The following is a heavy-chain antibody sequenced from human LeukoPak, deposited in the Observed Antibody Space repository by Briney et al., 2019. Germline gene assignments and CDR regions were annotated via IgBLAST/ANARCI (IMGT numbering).Heavy chain of an antibody. V-gene: IGHV1-18*01. CDR1: GYTFTSYG. D-gene: IGHD3-22*01. J-gene: IGHJ5*02. CDR2: ISAYNGNT. CDR3: ARVFVYYYDSSGYYGAPQNWFDP. Sequence: ASVKVSCKASGYTFTSYGISWVRQAPGQGLEWMGWISAYNGNTNYAQKLQGRVTMTTDTSTSTAYMELRSLRSDDTAVYYCARVFVYYYDSSGYYGAPQNWFDPWGQGTLVTVS.